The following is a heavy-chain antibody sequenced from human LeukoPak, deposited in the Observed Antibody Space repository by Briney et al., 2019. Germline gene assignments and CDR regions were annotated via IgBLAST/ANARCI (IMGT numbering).Heavy chain of an antibody. CDR3: ARGSDSHAWRLGS. D-gene: IGHD3-22*01. Sequence: SETLSLTCSVSGDSIGTYYWNWFQQPPGKGPEWIGYMSYSGDTAYNPSLKSRVTVSLDTSKSQFSLKLTSVTAADTAVYYCARGSDSHAWRLGSWGQGTLVTVSS. J-gene: IGHJ4*02. CDR2: MSYSGDT. V-gene: IGHV4-59*01. CDR1: GDSIGTYY.